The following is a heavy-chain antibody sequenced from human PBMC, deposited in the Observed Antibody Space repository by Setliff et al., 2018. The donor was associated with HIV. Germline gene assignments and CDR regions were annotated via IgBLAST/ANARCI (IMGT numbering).Heavy chain of an antibody. CDR3: VTLLYDSSGFQEYFDC. V-gene: IGHV3-74*01. CDR2: INGDGTST. J-gene: IGHJ4*02. Sequence: ETLSLSCAASGFTFSYYWMHWVRQAPGKGLVWVSRINGDGTSTSYADSVKGRFTISRDNAKNTLSLQMNSLRADDTAVYFCVTLLYDSSGFQEYFDCWGRGTLVTVSS. D-gene: IGHD3-22*01. CDR1: GFTFSYYW.